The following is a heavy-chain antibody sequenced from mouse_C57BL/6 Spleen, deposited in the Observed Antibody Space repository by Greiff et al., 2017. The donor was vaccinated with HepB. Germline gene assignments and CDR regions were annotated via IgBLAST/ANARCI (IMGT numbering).Heavy chain of an antibody. Sequence: EVKLVESGGGLVKPGGSLKLSCAASGFTFSSYAMSWVRQTPEKRLEWVATISDGGSYTYYPDNVKGRFTISRDNAKNNLYLQMSHLKSEDTAMYYGARDPGTEYFDVWGTGTTVTVSS. J-gene: IGHJ1*03. V-gene: IGHV5-4*01. CDR2: ISDGGSYT. CDR3: ARDPGTEYFDV. D-gene: IGHD4-1*01. CDR1: GFTFSSYA.